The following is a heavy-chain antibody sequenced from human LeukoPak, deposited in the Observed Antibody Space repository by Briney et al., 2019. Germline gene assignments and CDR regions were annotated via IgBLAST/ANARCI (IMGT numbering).Heavy chain of an antibody. Sequence: GGSLRLSCAASGFTFSNYAVTWVRQAPGKGLEWVSLISNRGGTTYYADSVKGRFTISRDNSKNTLYLQMYSLRAEDTAVYYCAKEGPYCGGDCYGVFDSWGQGTLVTVSS. V-gene: IGHV3-23*01. D-gene: IGHD2-21*02. CDR2: ISNRGGTT. CDR1: GFTFSNYA. J-gene: IGHJ4*02. CDR3: AKEGPYCGGDCYGVFDS.